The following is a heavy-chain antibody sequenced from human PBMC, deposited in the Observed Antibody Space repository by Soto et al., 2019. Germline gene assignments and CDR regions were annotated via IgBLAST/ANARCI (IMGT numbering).Heavy chain of an antibody. D-gene: IGHD6-13*01. CDR3: ARAQSSSWYNYGMDV. J-gene: IGHJ6*02. CDR1: GGSISSSNW. V-gene: IGHV4-4*03. Sequence: PETLSLTCAVSGGSISSSNWWSWVRQPPGKGLEWIGEIYHSGSTNYNPSLKSRVTISADKSKNRFSLKLSSVTAADTAVYYCARAQSSSWYNYGMDVWGQGTTVTVS. CDR2: IYHSGST.